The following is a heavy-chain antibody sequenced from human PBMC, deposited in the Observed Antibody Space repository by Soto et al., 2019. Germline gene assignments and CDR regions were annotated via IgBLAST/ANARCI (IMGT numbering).Heavy chain of an antibody. CDR3: ARGRRDILTGYYPHGSYYFDY. CDR2: INHSGST. D-gene: IGHD3-9*01. J-gene: IGHJ4*02. CDR1: GGSFSGYY. V-gene: IGHV4-34*01. Sequence: PSETLSLTCAVYGGSFSGYYWSWIRQPPGKGLEWIGEINHSGSTNYNPSLKSRVTISVDTSKNQFSLKLSSVTAADTAVYYCARGRRDILTGYYPHGSYYFDYWGQGTLVTVSS.